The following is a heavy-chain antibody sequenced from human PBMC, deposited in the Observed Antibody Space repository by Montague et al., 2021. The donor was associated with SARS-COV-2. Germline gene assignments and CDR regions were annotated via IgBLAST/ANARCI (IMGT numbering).Heavy chain of an antibody. V-gene: IGHV3-7*01. J-gene: IGHJ6*02. CDR3: AKNGGAHGLDV. CDR1: GFTFSNIW. D-gene: IGHD4-23*01. CDR2: IKPDESEK. Sequence: SLRLSCAASGFTFSNIWMSWVRQAPGNGLEWVANIKPDESEKNYVDSVKGRFSISRDNAKNSLYLQMDNLRAEDTAIYYCAKNGGAHGLDVWGQGTSVSVSS.